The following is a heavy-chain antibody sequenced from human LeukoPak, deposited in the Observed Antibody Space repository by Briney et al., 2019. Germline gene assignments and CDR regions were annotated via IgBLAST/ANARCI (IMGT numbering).Heavy chain of an antibody. CDR2: IRYDGTNK. CDR1: GFTFSNYG. Sequence: PWGSLRLSCAASGFTFSNYGMHWVRQAPGKGLEWVTFIRYDGTNKYYANSVKGRFTISRDNSKNTLYLQMNSLRPEDTAVYYCASRNNYYDSSGYYRDFDYWGQGTLVTVSS. D-gene: IGHD3-22*01. CDR3: ASRNNYYDSSGYYRDFDY. V-gene: IGHV3-30*02. J-gene: IGHJ4*02.